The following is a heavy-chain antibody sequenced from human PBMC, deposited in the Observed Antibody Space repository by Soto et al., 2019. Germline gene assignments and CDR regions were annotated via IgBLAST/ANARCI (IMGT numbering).Heavy chain of an antibody. D-gene: IGHD6-13*01. CDR2: ITDSGTGT. V-gene: IGHV3-23*01. CDR1: GFTFSSCV. J-gene: IGHJ4*02. Sequence: PGGSLRLSCGASGFTFSSCVMSWVRQAPGKGLEWVSCITDSGTGTYYADSGKGRFTISRDNSKNTMYLQMNNLRAEDTGVYYCAKGLINGRWYAADWGQGTLVTVSS. CDR3: AKGLINGRWYAAD.